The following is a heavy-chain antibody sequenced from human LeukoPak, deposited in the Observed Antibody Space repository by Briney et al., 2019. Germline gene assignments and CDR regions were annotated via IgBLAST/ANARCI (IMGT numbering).Heavy chain of an antibody. V-gene: IGHV3-30*18. Sequence: PGRSLRLSCAASGFTFSSYGMHWVRQAPGKGLEWVAVISYDGSNKYYADSVKGRFTISRDNSKNTLYLQMNSLRAEDTAVYYCAKVRVDTAYYYYGMDVWGQGTAVTVSS. CDR2: ISYDGSNK. CDR1: GFTFSSYG. CDR3: AKVRVDTAYYYYGMDV. D-gene: IGHD5-18*01. J-gene: IGHJ6*02.